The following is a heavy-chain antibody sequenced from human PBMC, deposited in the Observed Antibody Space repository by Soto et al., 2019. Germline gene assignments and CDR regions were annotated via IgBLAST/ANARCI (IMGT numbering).Heavy chain of an antibody. CDR1: GFTFSSYA. Sequence: PGGSLRLSCAASGFTFSSYAMSWVRQAPGKGLEWVSAISGSGGSTYYADSVKGRFTISRDNSKNTLYLQMNSLRAEDTAVYYCAKEPLYYDDSRADWFDPWGQGTLVTVSS. CDR2: ISGSGGST. D-gene: IGHD3-22*01. V-gene: IGHV3-23*01. J-gene: IGHJ5*02. CDR3: AKEPLYYDDSRADWFDP.